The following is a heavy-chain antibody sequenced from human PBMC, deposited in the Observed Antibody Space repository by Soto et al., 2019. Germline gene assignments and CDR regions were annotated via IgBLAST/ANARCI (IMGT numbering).Heavy chain of an antibody. CDR2: INHSGST. CDR3: ARDKITGLFDY. J-gene: IGHJ4*02. D-gene: IGHD2-8*02. CDR1: GGSFSGYY. V-gene: IGHV4-34*01. Sequence: SETLSLTCAVYGGSFSGYYWTWIRQPPGTGLEWIGEINHSGSTNYNPSLKSRVTISVDTSKNQFSLKLTSVTAADTAVYYCARDKITGLFDYWGQGTLVAVPQ.